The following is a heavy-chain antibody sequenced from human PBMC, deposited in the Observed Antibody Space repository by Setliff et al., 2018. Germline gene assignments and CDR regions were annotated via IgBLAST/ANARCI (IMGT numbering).Heavy chain of an antibody. CDR2: LSHSGSS. Sequence: SETLSLTCNVSGVSISSYYWSWIRQPPGKGLEWIGYLSHSGSSNYNPSLKSRVTMLVDTSKNQFSLKLSSVTAADTAVYYCAKVITVFGVVITENWFDPWGQGTLVTVS. CDR3: AKVITVFGVVITENWFDP. D-gene: IGHD3-3*01. V-gene: IGHV4-59*01. CDR1: GVSISSYY. J-gene: IGHJ5*02.